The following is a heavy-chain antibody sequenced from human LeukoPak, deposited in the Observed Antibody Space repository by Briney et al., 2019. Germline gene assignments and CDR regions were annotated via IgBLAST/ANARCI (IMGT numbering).Heavy chain of an antibody. Sequence: GASVKVSCKASGYTFTSYDINWVRQATGQGLEWVGWMNPNSGNTGYAQKLQGRVTMTRNTSISTAYMELSSLRSEDTAVYYCARGLVPGDDLFDYWGQGTLVTVSS. J-gene: IGHJ4*02. D-gene: IGHD4-17*01. CDR2: MNPNSGNT. CDR1: GYTFTSYD. CDR3: ARGLVPGDDLFDY. V-gene: IGHV1-8*01.